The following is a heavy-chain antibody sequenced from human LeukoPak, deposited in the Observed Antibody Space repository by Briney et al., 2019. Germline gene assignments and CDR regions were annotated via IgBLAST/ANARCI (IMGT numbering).Heavy chain of an antibody. CDR2: IKQDGSEK. Sequence: GGSLRLSCAASGFTFSSYWMSWVRQAPGKGLEWVANIKQDGSEKYYVDSVKGRFTISRDNAKNSLYLQMNSLRAEDTAVYYCARDSIDIAAASGWFDPWGQGTLVTVSS. D-gene: IGHD6-13*01. V-gene: IGHV3-7*01. CDR1: GFTFSSYW. CDR3: ARDSIDIAAASGWFDP. J-gene: IGHJ5*02.